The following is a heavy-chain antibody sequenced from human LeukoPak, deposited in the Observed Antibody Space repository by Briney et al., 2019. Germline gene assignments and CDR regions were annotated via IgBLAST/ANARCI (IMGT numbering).Heavy chain of an antibody. CDR1: EFTFSSYW. CDR2: IKQDGSGK. Sequence: PGGSLRLSCAASEFTFSSYWMSWVRQAPGKGLEWVANIKQDGSGKYYVDSVKGRFTISRDNAKNSLYLQMNSLRVEDTAVYYCARSDRVATRGQGLWAATQYFYCGMDVWGQGTTVTVSS. CDR3: ARSDRVATRGQGLWAATQYFYCGMDV. J-gene: IGHJ6*02. V-gene: IGHV3-7*01. D-gene: IGHD5-12*01.